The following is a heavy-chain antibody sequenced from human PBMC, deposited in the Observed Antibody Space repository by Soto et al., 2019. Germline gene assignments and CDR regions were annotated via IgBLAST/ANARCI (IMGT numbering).Heavy chain of an antibody. CDR2: ISGSGGAA. CDR3: AKSDLYINSSTRYGKFDY. J-gene: IGHJ4*02. CDR1: GFTFSNYA. V-gene: IGHV3-23*01. Sequence: GGSLRLSCAASGFTFSNYAMSWVRQTPGKGLEWVSGISGSGGAAYYADSVKGRFTISRGNSKNTLYLQMNSLRAEDTALYYCAKSDLYINSSTRYGKFDYWGQGTLVTVSS. D-gene: IGHD6-6*01.